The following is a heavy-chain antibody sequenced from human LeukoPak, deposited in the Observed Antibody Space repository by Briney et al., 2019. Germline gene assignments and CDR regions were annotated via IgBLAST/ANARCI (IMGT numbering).Heavy chain of an antibody. CDR1: GFTFSSYW. CDR3: AREGIGYYDSSGYSDY. CDR2: IKQDGSEK. J-gene: IGHJ4*02. Sequence: GGSLRLSCAASGFTFSSYWMSWVRQAPGKGLEWVANIKQDGSEKYYVDPVRGRFTISRDNAKNSLYPQMNSLGAEDTAVYYCAREGIGYYDSSGYSDYWDQGTLVTGS. V-gene: IGHV3-7*01. D-gene: IGHD3-22*01.